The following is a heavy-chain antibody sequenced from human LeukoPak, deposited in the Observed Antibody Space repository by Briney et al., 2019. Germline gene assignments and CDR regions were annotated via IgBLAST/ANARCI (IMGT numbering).Heavy chain of an antibody. CDR2: TNRAGIES. D-gene: IGHD1-26*01. CDR3: ARVGTWELQRVFDN. J-gene: IGHJ4*02. Sequence: PGRSLRLSCAASGFTFTDYWMTWVRQVPGKGLEWVANTNRAGIESYYVDSVKGRFTISRDNAENSLYLQMDSLRVDDTAVYYCARVGTWELQRVFDNWGQGTLVTVSS. CDR1: GFTFTDYW. V-gene: IGHV3-7*01.